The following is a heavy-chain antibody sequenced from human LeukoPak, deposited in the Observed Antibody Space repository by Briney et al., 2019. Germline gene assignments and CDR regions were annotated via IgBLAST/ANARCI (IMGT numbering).Heavy chain of an antibody. V-gene: IGHV3-21*01. CDR2: ISSCVDYI. J-gene: IGHJ2*01. CDR1: GLPFSDHS. Sequence: GGSLRLSCAASGLPFSDHSMNWVRQAPGKGLEWVSSISSCVDYIYSADSVKGRFTISRDNAKNSLYLQMTNLSAEDTAVYFCVRDLVRGVHPVFYFDLWGRGTLVTVSS. CDR3: VRDLVRGVHPVFYFDL. D-gene: IGHD3-10*01.